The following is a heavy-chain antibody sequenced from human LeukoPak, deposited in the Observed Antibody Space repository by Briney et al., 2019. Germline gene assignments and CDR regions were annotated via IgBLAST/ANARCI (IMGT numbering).Heavy chain of an antibody. J-gene: IGHJ4*02. D-gene: IGHD3-22*01. V-gene: IGHV1-2*02. CDR1: GYTFTGYY. Sequence: ASVKVSCKASGYTFTGYYMHWVRQAPGQGLARMGWINPNSGGTNYAQKFQGRVTMTRDTSISTAYMELSRLRSDDTAVYYCARATYYYDSSGYSPPAAVDYWGQGTLVTVSS. CDR2: INPNSGGT. CDR3: ARATYYYDSSGYSPPAAVDY.